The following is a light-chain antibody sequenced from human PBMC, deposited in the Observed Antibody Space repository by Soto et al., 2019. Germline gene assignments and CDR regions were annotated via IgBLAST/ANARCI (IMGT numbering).Light chain of an antibody. V-gene: IGKV1-5*03. Sequence: DIQMTQSPSTLSASVGDRVTITCRARQSISSWLAWYQQKPGKAPKLLIYDASSLESGVPSRFSGSASGTEFTLTISSLQPDDFATYYCQQYNSYPITFGQGTRLDIK. CDR3: QQYNSYPIT. CDR1: QSISSW. CDR2: DAS. J-gene: IGKJ5*01.